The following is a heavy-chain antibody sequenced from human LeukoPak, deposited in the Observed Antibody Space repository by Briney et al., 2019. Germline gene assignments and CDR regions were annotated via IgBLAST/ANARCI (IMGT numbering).Heavy chain of an antibody. J-gene: IGHJ4*02. V-gene: IGHV1-69*13. Sequence: GASVKVSCTASGYTFTGYYMHWVRQAPGQGLEWMGGIIPIFGTANYAQKFQGRVTITADESTSTAYMELSSLRSEDTAVYYCASRGVYREALDYWGQGTLVTVSS. CDR2: IIPIFGTA. D-gene: IGHD5/OR15-5a*01. CDR3: ASRGVYREALDY. CDR1: GYTFTGYY.